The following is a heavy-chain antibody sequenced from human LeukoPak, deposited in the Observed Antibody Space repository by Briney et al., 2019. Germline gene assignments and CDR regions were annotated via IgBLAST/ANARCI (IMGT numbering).Heavy chain of an antibody. CDR1: GFTFSNYE. CDR2: ISESGSLM. CDR3: ARDSGSGTIGNEFDY. D-gene: IGHD1/OR15-1a*01. J-gene: IGHJ4*02. Sequence: GGSLRLSCAASGFTFSNYEMNWVRQAPGKGLEWVAYISESGSLMYYADSVMGRFTISRDNSKNSLFLQMSSLRAEDTAVYYCARDSGSGTIGNEFDYWGQGTLVSVSS. V-gene: IGHV3-48*03.